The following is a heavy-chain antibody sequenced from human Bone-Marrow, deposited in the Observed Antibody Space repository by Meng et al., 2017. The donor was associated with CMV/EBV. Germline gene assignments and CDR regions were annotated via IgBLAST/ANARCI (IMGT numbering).Heavy chain of an antibody. Sequence: TFTSDEINWVRQATGQGLEWMGWMNPSSGNTGYAQKFQGRVTITRNTSISTAYMELSSLRSEDTAVYYCARGLRRRGVTGFYGMDVWGQGTTVTVSS. J-gene: IGHJ6*02. CDR3: ARGLRRRGVTGFYGMDV. V-gene: IGHV1-8*03. CDR2: MNPSSGNT. CDR1: TFTSDE. D-gene: IGHD3-10*01.